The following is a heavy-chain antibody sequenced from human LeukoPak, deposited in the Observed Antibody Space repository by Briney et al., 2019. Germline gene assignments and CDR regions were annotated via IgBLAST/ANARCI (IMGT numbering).Heavy chain of an antibody. CDR1: GGSISNYC. V-gene: IGHV4-59*01. CDR3: ARGPRYSYFDY. Sequence: SETLSLTCTVSGGSISNYCWSWIRQPPGKGLEWIGYIYYSGSTNYNPSLKSRVTISVDTSKNQFSLKLSSVTAADTAVYYCARGPRYSYFDYWGQGTLVTVSS. CDR2: IYYSGST. J-gene: IGHJ4*02. D-gene: IGHD1-14*01.